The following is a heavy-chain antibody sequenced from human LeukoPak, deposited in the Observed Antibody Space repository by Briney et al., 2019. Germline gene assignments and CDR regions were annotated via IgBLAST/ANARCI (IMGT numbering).Heavy chain of an antibody. CDR3: AKEDTAGSTGSADY. J-gene: IGHJ4*02. V-gene: IGHV3-23*01. CDR2: INGSGDST. Sequence: GGSLRLSCAASGFTFSSYAMSWVRQAPGKGLEWVSVINGSGDSTYYADSVKGRFTISRDNSKNTLYLHMNSLRAEDTAVYFCAKEDTAGSTGSADYWGQGTLVTVSS. CDR1: GFTFSSYA. D-gene: IGHD2-2*01.